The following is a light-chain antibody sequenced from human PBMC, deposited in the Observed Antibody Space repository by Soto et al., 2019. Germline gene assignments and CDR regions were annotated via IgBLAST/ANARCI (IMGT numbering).Light chain of an antibody. CDR3: QQSFSTPQT. CDR2: VAS. CDR1: QSINVY. V-gene: IGKV1-39*01. Sequence: DIQMTQSPSSLSASVGDIVTITCRTSQSINVYLSWYKQKPGKAPKLLINVASTLQSGVASRFSGSGSGTEITLAISSLQPEDSATYYCQQSFSTPQTFGGGTRVEIK. J-gene: IGKJ4*01.